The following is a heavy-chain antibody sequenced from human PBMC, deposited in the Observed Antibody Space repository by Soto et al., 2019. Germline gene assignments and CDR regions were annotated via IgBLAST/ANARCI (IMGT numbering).Heavy chain of an antibody. CDR2: ISAYNGNT. CDR3: AREGASIFGVVIINPFDY. D-gene: IGHD3-3*01. Sequence: ASVKVSCKASGYTFTSYGISWVRQAPGQGLEWMGWISAYNGNTNYAQKLQGWVTMTRDTSISTAYMELSRLRSDDTAVYYCAREGASIFGVVIINPFDYWGQRTLVTVSS. CDR1: GYTFTSYG. V-gene: IGHV1-18*01. J-gene: IGHJ4*02.